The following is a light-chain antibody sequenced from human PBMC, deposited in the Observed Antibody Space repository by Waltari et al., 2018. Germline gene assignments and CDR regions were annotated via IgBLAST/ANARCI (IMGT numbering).Light chain of an antibody. CDR2: ENV. CDR3: GVWDSSLNSWV. J-gene: IGLJ3*02. V-gene: IGLV1-51*02. Sequence: HSVLTQPPSVSAAPGQKVTISCSGSSSNIGNNYVSWYQQLPGTAPKLLTYENVRGPSVVPARFSASKSGTSASLGITGLQTGDEADYYCGVWDSSLNSWVFGGGTKLTVL. CDR1: SSNIGNNY.